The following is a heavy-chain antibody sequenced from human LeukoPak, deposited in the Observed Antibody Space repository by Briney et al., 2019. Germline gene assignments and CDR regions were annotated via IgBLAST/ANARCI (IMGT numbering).Heavy chain of an antibody. J-gene: IGHJ6*03. CDR2: IRYDGSNK. CDR3: ASFLRDYYYYYMDV. CDR1: GFTFSSYG. Sequence: PGGSLRLSCAASGFTFSSYGMHWVRQAPGKGLEWVAFIRYDGSNKYYADSVKGRFTISRDNSKNTLYLQMNSLRAEDTAVYYCASFLRDYYYYYMDVWGKGTTVTVSS. V-gene: IGHV3-30*02.